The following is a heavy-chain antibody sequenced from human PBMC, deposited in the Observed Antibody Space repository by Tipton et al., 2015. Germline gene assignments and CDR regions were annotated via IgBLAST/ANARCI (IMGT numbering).Heavy chain of an antibody. CDR2: INLGNGNT. Sequence: QLVQSGAEVKTPGAAVKVSCKASGYTLTTYPIHWVRQAPGQGLEWMGWINLGNGNTIYSQKFQGRLTITGDTSATTVYMELSGLKSDDTAEYYCARVFGKTYDYWFDPWGQGTLVTVSS. V-gene: IGHV1-3*01. CDR1: GYTLTTYP. J-gene: IGHJ5*02. CDR3: ARVFGKTYDYWFDP. D-gene: IGHD3-3*01.